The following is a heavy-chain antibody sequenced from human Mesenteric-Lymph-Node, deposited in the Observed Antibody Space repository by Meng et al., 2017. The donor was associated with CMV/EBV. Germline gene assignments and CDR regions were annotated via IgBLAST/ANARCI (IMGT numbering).Heavy chain of an antibody. D-gene: IGHD2-2*01. Sequence: CAVYGGSFCGFFWSWIRLPPGKGLEWIGEINQSGSTNYNPSLKSRVTMSVDTSKNQFSLKLRSVTAADTAIYYCARVCSSTSCNDYWGQGTLVTVSS. J-gene: IGHJ4*02. CDR3: ARVCSSTSCNDY. V-gene: IGHV4-34*01. CDR1: GGSFCGFF. CDR2: INQSGST.